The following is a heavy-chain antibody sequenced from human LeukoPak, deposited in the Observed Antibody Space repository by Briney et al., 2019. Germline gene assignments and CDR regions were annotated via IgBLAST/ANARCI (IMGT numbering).Heavy chain of an antibody. Sequence: SETLSLTCTVSGGSISSYYWSWIRQPPGKGLAWIGYIYYSGSTNYNPSLKSRVTISVDTSKNQFSLKLSSVTAADTAVYYCARYSYGSGSNDAFDIWGQGTMVTVSS. CDR1: GGSISSYY. J-gene: IGHJ3*02. CDR3: ARYSYGSGSNDAFDI. CDR2: IYYSGST. D-gene: IGHD3-10*01. V-gene: IGHV4-59*01.